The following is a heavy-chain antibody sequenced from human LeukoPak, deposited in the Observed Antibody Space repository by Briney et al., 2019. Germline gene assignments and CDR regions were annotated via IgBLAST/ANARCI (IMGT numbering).Heavy chain of an antibody. D-gene: IGHD6-6*01. CDR3: ARRAFTSSSFSYSYHVDV. CDR1: GYSFTSYW. Sequence: GESLKISCKGSGYSFTSYWIGWVRQMPGKGLEWMGIIYPADSDTRYNPSFEGQVTISVDRSSRTAYLQWTRLRASDTAVYWCARRAFTSSSFSYSYHVDVWGNGTAVTVSS. CDR2: IYPADSDT. V-gene: IGHV5-51*01. J-gene: IGHJ6*03.